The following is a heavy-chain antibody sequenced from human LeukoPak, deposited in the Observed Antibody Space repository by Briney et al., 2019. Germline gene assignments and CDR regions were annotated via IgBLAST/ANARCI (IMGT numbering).Heavy chain of an antibody. D-gene: IGHD6-13*01. CDR2: INSDGSHT. CDR3: AKSVGAAGTRNWFDP. CDR1: EFTFNNYW. V-gene: IGHV3-74*01. Sequence: VQPGGSLRLSCAASEFTFNNYWMHWVRQAPGKGLVWVSRINSDGSHTDYADSVKGRFTISRDNSKNTLYLQMNSLRAEDTAIYYCAKSVGAAGTRNWFDPWGQGTLVTVSS. J-gene: IGHJ5*02.